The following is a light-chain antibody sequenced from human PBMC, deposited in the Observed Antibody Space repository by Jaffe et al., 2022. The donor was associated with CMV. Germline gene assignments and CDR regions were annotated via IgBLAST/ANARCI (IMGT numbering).Light chain of an antibody. V-gene: IGKV4-1*01. CDR1: QNVLYSSNNKNY. CDR3: QQYYSTPPYT. J-gene: IGKJ2*01. Sequence: DIVMTQSPDSLAVPLGERATINCKSSQNVLYSSNNKNYLAWYQQKPGQPPKLLIYWASTRESGVPDRFSGSGSGTEFTLTISSLQAEDVAIYYCQQYYSTPPYTFGQGTKLEIK. CDR2: WAS.